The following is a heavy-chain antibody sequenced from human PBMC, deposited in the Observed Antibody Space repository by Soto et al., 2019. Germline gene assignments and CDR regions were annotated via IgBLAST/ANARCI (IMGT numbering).Heavy chain of an antibody. Sequence: PLETLSLTCTVSGGSISSYYWSWIRQPPGKGLEWIGYIYYSGSTNYNPSLKSRVTISVDTSKNQFSLKLSSVTAADTAVYYCARGPGIAVAGRAYYYGMDVWGQGTTVTVSS. D-gene: IGHD6-19*01. CDR1: GGSISSYY. J-gene: IGHJ6*02. CDR3: ARGPGIAVAGRAYYYGMDV. CDR2: IYYSGST. V-gene: IGHV4-59*01.